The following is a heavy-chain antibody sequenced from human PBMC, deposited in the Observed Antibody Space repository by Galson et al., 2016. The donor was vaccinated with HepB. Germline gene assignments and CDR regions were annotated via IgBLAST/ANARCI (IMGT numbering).Heavy chain of an antibody. Sequence: SLRLSCAASGFTFTDAWMSWVRQAPGKGLEWVGRIKSEAYGGTADYAAPVQGRFTISRDDSKNMAFLQMDRLRAEDTAVYFCTTVPGDAPCYSFDYWGQESLVTVSS. V-gene: IGHV3-15*01. CDR1: GFTFTDAW. CDR3: TTVPGDAPCYSFDY. D-gene: IGHD2-21*02. CDR2: IKSEAYGGTA. J-gene: IGHJ4*02.